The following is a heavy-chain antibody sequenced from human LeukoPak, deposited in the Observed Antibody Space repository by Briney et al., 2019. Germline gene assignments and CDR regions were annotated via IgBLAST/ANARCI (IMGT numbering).Heavy chain of an antibody. CDR1: GFTFSGSG. V-gene: IGHV3-73*01. Sequence: PGGSLRLSCVASGFTFSGSGMHWVRQASGKGLEWLGRIGSKADNYATTYAASVRGRFIISRDDSKNMAYLQMDSLKTEDTAVYYCTFSMVVTPLRNYWGQGTLVTISS. J-gene: IGHJ4*02. CDR3: TFSMVVTPLRNY. D-gene: IGHD4-23*01. CDR2: IGSKADNYAT.